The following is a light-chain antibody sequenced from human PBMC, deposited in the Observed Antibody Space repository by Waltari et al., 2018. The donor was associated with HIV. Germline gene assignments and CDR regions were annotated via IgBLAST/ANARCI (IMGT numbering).Light chain of an antibody. V-gene: IGKV3-15*01. Sequence: EIAMTQSPATLSVSPGESVTLPCRARQDVSGSLFWYHQKGSQSPRLVIYDASTRASSISAKFSGDGSGTEFTLTITSLQSEDIGVYYCQQYENWPRTFGQGTKVEVK. J-gene: IGKJ1*01. CDR2: DAS. CDR3: QQYENWPRT. CDR1: QDVSGS.